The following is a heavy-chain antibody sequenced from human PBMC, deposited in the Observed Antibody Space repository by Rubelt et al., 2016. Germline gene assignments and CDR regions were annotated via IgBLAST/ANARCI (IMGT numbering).Heavy chain of an antibody. V-gene: IGHV4-38-2*02. CDR2: IYHSGST. D-gene: IGHD3-10*01. CDR1: GYSISSGYY. Sequence: QLQLQESGPGLVKPSETLSLTCTVSGYSISSGYYWGWIRQPPGKGLEWIGSIYHSGSTYYNPSLQRRVTFSVATSRNQFSLKLSSVTAADTAVYYCARAYYGSGLYYFDYWGQGTLVTVSS. J-gene: IGHJ4*02. CDR3: ARAYYGSGLYYFDY.